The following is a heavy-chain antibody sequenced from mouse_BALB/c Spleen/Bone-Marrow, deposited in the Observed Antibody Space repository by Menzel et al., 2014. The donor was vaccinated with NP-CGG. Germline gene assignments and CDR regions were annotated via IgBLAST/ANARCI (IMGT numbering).Heavy chain of an antibody. CDR3: ARWDYAMDY. CDR1: GYAFTNYL. J-gene: IGHJ4*01. Sequence: QVQLQQSGADLVRPGTSVKVSCKASGYAFTNYLIEWVKQRPGQGLEWIGVINPGSGGTNYNEKFKGKVTMTADKSSSTAYMQLSSLTSDDSAVYFCARWDYAMDYWGQGTSVTVSS. CDR2: INPGSGGT. V-gene: IGHV1-54*01.